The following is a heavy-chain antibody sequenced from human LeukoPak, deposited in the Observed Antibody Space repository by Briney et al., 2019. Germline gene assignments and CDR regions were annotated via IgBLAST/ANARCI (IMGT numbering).Heavy chain of an antibody. CDR2: IYYSGST. V-gene: IGHV4-59*01. Sequence: SETQSLTCTVSGGSISSYYWSWIRQPPGKGLEWIGYIYYSGSTNYNPSLKSRVTISVDTSKNQFSLKLSSVTAADTAVYYCARGSIAARRAFDIWGRGTMVTVSS. D-gene: IGHD6-6*01. CDR3: ARGSIAARRAFDI. J-gene: IGHJ3*02. CDR1: GGSISSYY.